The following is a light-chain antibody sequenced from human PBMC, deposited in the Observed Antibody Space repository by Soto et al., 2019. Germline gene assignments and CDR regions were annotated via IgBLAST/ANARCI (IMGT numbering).Light chain of an antibody. V-gene: IGKV1-27*01. J-gene: IGKJ4*01. CDR2: AAS. Sequence: DIQMTQSPSSLSASVSDRVTITCRASQAINNYVAWYQQKPGQCPQLLIYAASTLQSGVPSRFSGSGSGTDFTLTISSLQPEDVATYYCQKYDSVLLIFGGGTKVEVK. CDR1: QAINNY. CDR3: QKYDSVLLI.